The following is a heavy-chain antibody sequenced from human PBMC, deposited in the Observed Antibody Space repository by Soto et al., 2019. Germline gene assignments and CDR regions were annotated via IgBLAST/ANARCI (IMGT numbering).Heavy chain of an antibody. CDR3: ARRMHSSSSYYYYYGMDV. J-gene: IGHJ6*02. V-gene: IGHV5-51*01. CDR1: GYSFTSYW. D-gene: IGHD6-6*01. Sequence: GESLKISCKGSGYSFTSYWIGWVRQMPGKGLEWMGIIYPGDSDTRYSPSFQGQVTISADKSISTAYLQWSSLKASDTAMYYCARRMHSSSSYYYYYGMDVWGQGTTVTVSS. CDR2: IYPGDSDT.